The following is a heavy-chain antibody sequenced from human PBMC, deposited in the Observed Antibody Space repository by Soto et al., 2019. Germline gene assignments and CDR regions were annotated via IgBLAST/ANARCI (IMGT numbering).Heavy chain of an antibody. V-gene: IGHV1-46*01. J-gene: IGHJ4*02. Sequence: QVQLVQSGAEVKRPGASVKVSCKASGYTFTTYYMHWVRQAPGQGLEWLGIINPIGGSTTYAQKCQGRVTMTRDTSTSTVSMELTSLRSDDTAVYYCARAGCCRSATCFPGNCDYWGQGTLVTVSA. D-gene: IGHD2-15*01. CDR1: GYTFTTYY. CDR2: INPIGGST. CDR3: ARAGCCRSATCFPGNCDY.